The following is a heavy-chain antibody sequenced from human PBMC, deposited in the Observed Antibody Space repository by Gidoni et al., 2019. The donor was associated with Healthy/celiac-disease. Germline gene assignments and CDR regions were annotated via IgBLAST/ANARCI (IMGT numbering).Heavy chain of an antibody. J-gene: IGHJ6*02. CDR3: ARGPLRLFPHAAKYGMDV. V-gene: IGHV4-34*01. CDR1: GGSFSVYY. Sequence: QVQLQQWGAGLLKPSETLSLTCAVSGGSFSVYYWSWIRQPPGKGLEWIGEINHSGSTNYNPSLKSRVTISVDTSKNQFSLKLSSVTAADTAVYYCARGPLRLFPHAAKYGMDVWGQGTTVTVSS. D-gene: IGHD3-22*01. CDR2: INHSGST.